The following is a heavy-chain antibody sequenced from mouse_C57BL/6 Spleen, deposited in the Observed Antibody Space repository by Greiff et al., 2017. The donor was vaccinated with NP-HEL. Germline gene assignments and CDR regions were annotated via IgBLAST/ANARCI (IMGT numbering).Heavy chain of an antibody. CDR3: ARTGYYGGYFDV. D-gene: IGHD1-1*01. V-gene: IGHV1-50*01. CDR2: IDPSDSYT. CDR1: GYTFTSYW. J-gene: IGHJ1*03. Sequence: VQLQQPGAELVKPGASVKLSCKASGYTFTSYWMQWVKQRPGQGLEWIGEIDPSDSYTNYNQKFKGKATLTVDTSSSTAYMQLSSLTSEDSAVYYCARTGYYGGYFDVWGTGTTVTVSS.